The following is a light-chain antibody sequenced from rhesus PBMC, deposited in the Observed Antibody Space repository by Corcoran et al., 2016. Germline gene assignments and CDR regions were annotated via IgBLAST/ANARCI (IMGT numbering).Light chain of an antibody. J-gene: IGKJ1*01. CDR3: LQSKNSPT. V-gene: IGKV7-13*01. CDR1: ESVSLFGINL. Sequence: DIVLTQSPASLAVSPGQRATITCRASESVSLFGINLIHWYQPKPEQPPKLLIYQASNKDTVVPARFSGSGSGTDFTLTINPVEDDDAADYYRLQSKNSPTFGQGTKVEIK. CDR2: QAS.